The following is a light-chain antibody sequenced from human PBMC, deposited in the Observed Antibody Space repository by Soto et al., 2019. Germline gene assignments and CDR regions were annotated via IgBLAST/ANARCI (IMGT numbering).Light chain of an antibody. CDR2: DAS. J-gene: IGKJ5*01. Sequence: DIQMTQSPSSLSASVGDRVTITCRASQTISTYLNWYQQKPGKAPRLLIYDASSLLSGVPSRFSGSGSGTEFTLTISSLQSEDFAVYYCQQYNNWPSITFGQGTRLENK. V-gene: IGKV1-39*01. CDR3: QQYNNWPSIT. CDR1: QTISTY.